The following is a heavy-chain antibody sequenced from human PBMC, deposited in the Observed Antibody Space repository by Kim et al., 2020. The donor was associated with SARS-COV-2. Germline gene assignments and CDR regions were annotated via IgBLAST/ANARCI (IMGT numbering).Heavy chain of an antibody. V-gene: IGHV4-34*01. Sequence: SETLSLTCAVYGGSFSGYYWSWIRQPPGKGLEWIGEINHSGSTNYNPSLKSRVTISVDTSKNQFSLKLSSVTAADTAVYYCARDLVRLRVVPAAPGLGYWGQGTLVTVSS. D-gene: IGHD2-2*01. J-gene: IGHJ4*02. CDR2: INHSGST. CDR1: GGSFSGYY. CDR3: ARDLVRLRVVPAAPGLGY.